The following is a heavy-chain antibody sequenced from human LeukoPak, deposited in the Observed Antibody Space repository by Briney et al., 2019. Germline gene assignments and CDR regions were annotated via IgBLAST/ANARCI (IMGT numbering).Heavy chain of an antibody. J-gene: IGHJ4*02. CDR1: GGSFSGYY. CDR3: ASTIVGATHNFDY. V-gene: IGHV4-34*01. D-gene: IGHD1-26*01. Sequence: SETLSLTCAVYGGSFSGYYWSWIRQPPGKGLEWIGEINHSGSTNYNPSLKSRVTISVDTSKNQFSLKLSSVTAADTAVYYCASTIVGATHNFDYWGQGTLVTVSS. CDR2: INHSGST.